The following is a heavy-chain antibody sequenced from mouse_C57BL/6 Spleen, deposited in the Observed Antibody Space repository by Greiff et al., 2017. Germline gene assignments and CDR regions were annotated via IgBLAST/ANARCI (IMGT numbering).Heavy chain of an antibody. Sequence: QVQLQQPGAELVKPGASVKMSCKASGYTFTSYWITWVKQRPGQGLEWIGNIYPSDSETHYNQKFKDKATLTVDKSSSTAYMQLSSLTSEDSAVYYCASDAGTTWFAYWGQGTLVTVSA. CDR3: ASDAGTTWFAY. D-gene: IGHD4-1*01. J-gene: IGHJ3*01. CDR2: IYPSDSET. CDR1: GYTFTSYW. V-gene: IGHV1-61*01.